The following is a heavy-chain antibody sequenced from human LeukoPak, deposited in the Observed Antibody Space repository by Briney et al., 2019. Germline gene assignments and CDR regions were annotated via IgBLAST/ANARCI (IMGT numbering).Heavy chain of an antibody. D-gene: IGHD5-24*01. Sequence: GGSLRLSCAASGFSFDDYAMHWVRRGPGKGLEWVSGISWNSNSIGYADSVKGRFTISRDNAKNFLDLQMNSLRPEDTALYYCTKDSRWLQLYIRGAYFDFWGQGTLVTVSS. CDR1: GFSFDDYA. V-gene: IGHV3-9*01. CDR3: TKDSRWLQLYIRGAYFDF. CDR2: ISWNSNSI. J-gene: IGHJ4*02.